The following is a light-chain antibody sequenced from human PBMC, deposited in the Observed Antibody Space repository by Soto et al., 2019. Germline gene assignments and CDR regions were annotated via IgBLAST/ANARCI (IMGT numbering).Light chain of an antibody. CDR3: SSYTSSSTLEV. J-gene: IGLJ1*01. CDR1: SSDIGGHNY. CDR2: DVS. V-gene: IGLV2-14*03. Sequence: QSALNQPASVSGSPGQSITIPCTGTSSDIGGHNYVSWYQQHPGKAPKLMIYDVSNRPSGVSNRFSGSKSGNTASLTISGLQAEDEADYYCSSYTSSSTLEVFGTGTKVTVL.